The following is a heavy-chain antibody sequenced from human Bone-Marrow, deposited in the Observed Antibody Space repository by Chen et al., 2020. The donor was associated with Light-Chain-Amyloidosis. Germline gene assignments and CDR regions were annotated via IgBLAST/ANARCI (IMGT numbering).Heavy chain of an antibody. CDR2: IWYNGSNQ. D-gene: IGHD1-26*01. V-gene: IGHV3-33*01. CDR1: GFTFRSHG. CDR3: ARWADEKKMDV. Sequence: QVQLVESGGGVVQPGRSLRLSCAASGFTFRSHGMHWVRQAPGKGLEWVAAIWYNGSNQYNADPVKGRFTISGKNSMNALYLQRNSPGVEDAAGYYCARWADEKKMDVGGQGTTVTVAS. J-gene: IGHJ6*02.